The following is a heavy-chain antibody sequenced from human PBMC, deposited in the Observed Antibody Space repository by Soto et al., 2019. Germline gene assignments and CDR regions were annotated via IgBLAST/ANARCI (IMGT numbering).Heavy chain of an antibody. CDR2: IYYSGST. D-gene: IGHD2-15*01. Sequence: SETLSLTCSVSGDSISTSNYYWGWIRQPPGKGLEWIGYIYYSGSTYYNPSLKSRVTISVDTSKNQFSLKLSSVTAADTAVYYCARGAGVLLYYYYGMDVWGQGTTVTVSS. V-gene: IGHV4-31*03. J-gene: IGHJ6*02. CDR1: GDSISTSNYY. CDR3: ARGAGVLLYYYYGMDV.